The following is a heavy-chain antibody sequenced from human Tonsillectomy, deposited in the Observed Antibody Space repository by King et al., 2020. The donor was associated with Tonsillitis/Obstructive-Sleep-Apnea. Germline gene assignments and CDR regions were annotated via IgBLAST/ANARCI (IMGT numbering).Heavy chain of an antibody. CDR3: ARYGEGGWFRGDYYYYYMDV. CDR2: ISAYNGNT. J-gene: IGHJ6*03. Sequence: QLVQSGAEVKKPGASVKVSCKASGYTFTSYGISWVRQAPGQGLEWMGWISAYNGNTNYAQKLQGRVTMTTDTSTSTAYMELRSLRSDDTAVYYCARYGEGGWFRGDYYYYYMDVWGKGTTVTVSS. D-gene: IGHD3-10*01. CDR1: GYTFTSYG. V-gene: IGHV1-18*01.